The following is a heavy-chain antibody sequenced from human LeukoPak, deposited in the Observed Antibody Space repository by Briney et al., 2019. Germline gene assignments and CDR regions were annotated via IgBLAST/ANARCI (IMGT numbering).Heavy chain of an antibody. D-gene: IGHD5-12*01. CDR2: ISWDGGST. V-gene: IGHV3-43*01. Sequence: SGGSLRLSCAASGFTFDDYAMYWVRQAPGKGLERVSLISWDGGSTYYADSVKGRFTISRDNSKNSLYLQMNSLRTEDTALYYCAKDSATAYYYMDVWGKGTTVTVSS. J-gene: IGHJ6*03. CDR1: GFTFDDYA. CDR3: AKDSATAYYYMDV.